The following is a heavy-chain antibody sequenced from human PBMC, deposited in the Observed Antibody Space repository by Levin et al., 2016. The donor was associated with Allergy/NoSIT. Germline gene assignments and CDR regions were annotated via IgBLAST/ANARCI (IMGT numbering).Heavy chain of an antibody. CDR1: GLTLSTSV. CDR3: AKHYYYDSSGYDAFDI. J-gene: IGHJ3*02. D-gene: IGHD3-22*01. Sequence: LSLTCAASGLTLSTSVMSWVRQSPGKGLEWVSLITSSDGRTFYADSVKGRFFISKDNSRNTLYLEMNSLTAEDTATYYCAKHYYYDSSGYDAFDIWGQGTLVTVSS. CDR2: ITSSDGRT. V-gene: IGHV3-23*01.